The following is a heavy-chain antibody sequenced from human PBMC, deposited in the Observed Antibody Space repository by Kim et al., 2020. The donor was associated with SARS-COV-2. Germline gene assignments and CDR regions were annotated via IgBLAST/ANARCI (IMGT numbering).Heavy chain of an antibody. CDR3: ARDEPAAGFDY. V-gene: IGHV3-33*05. CDR1: GFTFSSYG. D-gene: IGHD6-13*01. CDR2: ISYDGSNK. J-gene: IGHJ4*02. Sequence: GGSLRLSCAASGFTFSSYGMHWVRQAPGKGLEWVAVISYDGSNKYYADSVKGRFTSSRDNSKNTLYLQMNSLRAEDTAVYYCARDEPAAGFDYWGQGTLVTVSS.